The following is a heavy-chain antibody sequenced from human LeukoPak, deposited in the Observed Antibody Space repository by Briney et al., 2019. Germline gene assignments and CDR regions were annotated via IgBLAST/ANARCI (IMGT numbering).Heavy chain of an antibody. J-gene: IGHJ4*02. CDR1: GFTFSNGW. CDR3: TTTLSVIPRGY. CDR2: VISKSDGGTT. D-gene: IGHD2-21*01. Sequence: GGSLRLSCAASGFTFSNGWMTWVRQAPGKGLEWVGRVISKSDGGTTDYAAPVKGRFTISRDDSRNTVYLQMNSLKTEDTAVYYCTTTLSVIPRGYWGQGTLVTVSS. V-gene: IGHV3-15*01.